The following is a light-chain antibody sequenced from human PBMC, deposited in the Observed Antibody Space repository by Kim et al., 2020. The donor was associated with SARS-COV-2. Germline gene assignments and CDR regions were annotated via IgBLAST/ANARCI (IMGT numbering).Light chain of an antibody. V-gene: IGLV6-57*04. CDR2: EDD. CDR1: GGSIDDNY. J-gene: IGLJ2*01. Sequence: NFMLTQPHSVSESPGKAVTISCTRSGGSIDDNYVQWYQQRPGGVPTTVIYEDDQRPSGVSDRFSGSIDNSSNSASLTISGLKTEDEADYYCQSYNRSNVVFGGETQLTVL. CDR3: QSYNRSNVV.